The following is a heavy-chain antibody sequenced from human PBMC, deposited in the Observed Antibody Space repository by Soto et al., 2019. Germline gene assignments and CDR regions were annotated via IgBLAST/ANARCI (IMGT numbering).Heavy chain of an antibody. CDR3: ARHGVYCSSTSCQYYYYYGMDV. V-gene: IGHV5-51*01. CDR1: GYSFTSYW. CDR2: IYPGDSDT. J-gene: IGHJ6*02. D-gene: IGHD2-2*01. Sequence: GESLKISCQGSGYSFTSYWIGWVRQMPGKGLEWMGIIYPGDSDTRYSPSFQGQVTISADKSISTAYLQWSSLKASDTAMYYCARHGVYCSSTSCQYYYYYGMDVWGQGTTVTVSS.